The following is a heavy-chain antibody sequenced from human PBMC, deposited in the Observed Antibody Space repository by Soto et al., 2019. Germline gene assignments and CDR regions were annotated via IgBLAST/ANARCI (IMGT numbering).Heavy chain of an antibody. CDR2: INHSGST. CDR3: ARVQGLAASCLDY. Sequence: QVQLQQWGAGLLKPSETLSLTCAVSGGSFSGYYWSWIRQRPGKGLEWIGEINHSGSTNYNPSLIGRVTISVDTSKNPFSLKLSAVSSSYTAGYYCARVQGLAASCLDYWGQGTLVTVSS. V-gene: IGHV4-34*01. CDR1: GGSFSGYY. D-gene: IGHD6-25*01. J-gene: IGHJ4*02.